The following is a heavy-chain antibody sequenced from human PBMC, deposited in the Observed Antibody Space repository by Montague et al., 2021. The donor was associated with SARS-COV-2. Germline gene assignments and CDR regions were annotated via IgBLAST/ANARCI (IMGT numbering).Heavy chain of an antibody. D-gene: IGHD2-15*01. V-gene: IGHV4-4*07. CDR1: GDSISSFY. J-gene: IGHJ4*02. CDR3: GRGVVVATPVVDY. Sequence: SETLSLTCTVSGDSISSFYWNWIRQPAGKGLEWIGRIYASGGTNYNPSLKSRVTMSVDTSKNQFSLKLNSVTAADTAVYYCGRGVVVATPVVDYWGRGTLVTVSS. CDR2: IYASGGT.